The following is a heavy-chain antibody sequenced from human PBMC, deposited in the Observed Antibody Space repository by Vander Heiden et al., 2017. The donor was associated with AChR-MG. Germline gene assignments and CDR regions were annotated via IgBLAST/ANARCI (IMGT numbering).Heavy chain of an antibody. CDR3: ARGATYYDFWTDIRRSYYYYGMDV. V-gene: IGHV1-69*01. J-gene: IGHJ6*02. CDR1: GGTFSSYA. CDR2: IIPIFGTA. Sequence: QVQLVQSGAEVKKPGSSVKVSCKASGGTFSSYAISWVRQAPGQGLEWMGGIIPIFGTANYAQKFQGRVTITADESTSTAYMELSSLRSEDTAVYYCARGATYYDFWTDIRRSYYYYGMDVWGQGTTVTVSS. D-gene: IGHD3-3*01.